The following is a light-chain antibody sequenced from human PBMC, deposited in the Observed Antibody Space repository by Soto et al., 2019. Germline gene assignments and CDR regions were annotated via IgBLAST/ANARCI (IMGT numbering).Light chain of an antibody. CDR2: GAS. Sequence: EIVLTQSPCTLSLSPGDRATLSCRASQSVSSSYFAWYQQKPDQATRLLIYGASSRTTGIPDRFSSSASGTDFTLTISRLEPEAFAVYYCQQYGSSPWTFGQGTKLEIK. V-gene: IGKV3-20*01. CDR3: QQYGSSPWT. J-gene: IGKJ1*01. CDR1: QSVSSSY.